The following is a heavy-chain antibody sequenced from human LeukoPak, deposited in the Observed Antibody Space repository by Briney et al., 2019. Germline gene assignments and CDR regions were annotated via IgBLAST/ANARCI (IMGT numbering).Heavy chain of an antibody. J-gene: IGHJ5*02. D-gene: IGHD3-3*01. CDR3: ARVSYYDFWSGYYRADNWFDP. Sequence: PSETLSLTCTVSGGSISSYYWSWIRQPPGKGLEWIGYIYYSGSTNYNPSLKSRVTISVDTSKNQFSLKLSSVTAADTAVYYCARVSYYDFWSGYYRADNWFDPWGQGTLVTVSS. V-gene: IGHV4-59*01. CDR1: GGSISSYY. CDR2: IYYSGST.